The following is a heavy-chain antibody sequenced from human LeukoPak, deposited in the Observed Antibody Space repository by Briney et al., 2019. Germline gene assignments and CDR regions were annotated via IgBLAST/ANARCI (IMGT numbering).Heavy chain of an antibody. V-gene: IGHV4-59*01. Sequence: SGTLSLTCGVSGGSISTYYWSWIRQPPGRGLEWIGYISYTGSTNYNPSLKSRVTISVDTSKNQFSLKLSSVTAADTAMYYCARDGGGYNLWGQGTLVTVSS. CDR1: GGSISTYY. CDR2: ISYTGST. J-gene: IGHJ4*02. D-gene: IGHD5-24*01. CDR3: ARDGGGYNL.